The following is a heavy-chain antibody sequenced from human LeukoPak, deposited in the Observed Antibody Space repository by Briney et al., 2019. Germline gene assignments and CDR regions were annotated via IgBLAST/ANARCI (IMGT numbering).Heavy chain of an antibody. J-gene: IGHJ4*02. CDR2: INHSGST. Sequence: SETLSLTCAVYGGSFSGYYWSWLRQPPGKGLEWIGEINHSGSTNYNPSLKSRVTISVDTSKNQFSLKLSSVTAADTAVYYCARGLSVFWSGYYAYWGQGTLVTVSS. V-gene: IGHV4-34*01. CDR3: ARGLSVFWSGYYAY. D-gene: IGHD3-3*01. CDR1: GGSFSGYY.